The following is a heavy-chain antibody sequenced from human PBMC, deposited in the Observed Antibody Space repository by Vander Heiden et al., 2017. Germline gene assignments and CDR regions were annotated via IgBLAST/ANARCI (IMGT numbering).Heavy chain of an antibody. D-gene: IGHD6-13*01. V-gene: IGHV1-18*01. J-gene: IGHJ4*02. CDR3: ARTSSSIPNGH. CDR2: ISAYNGNT. CDR1: GYTFPSHC. Sequence: QAQLVQSGAEVKKPGASVKVTCKASGYTFPSHCTRWVRQAPGQGLEWMGWISAYNGNTNYAQKLQGRVTVTTDTSTSTAYMELRGLRSDDTAVCYCARTSSSIPNGHWGQGTLVTVSS.